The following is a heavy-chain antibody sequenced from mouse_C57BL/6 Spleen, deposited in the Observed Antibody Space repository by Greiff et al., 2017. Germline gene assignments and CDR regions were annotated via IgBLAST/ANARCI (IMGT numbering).Heavy chain of an antibody. D-gene: IGHD1-1*01. CDR2: IDPETGGT. CDR3: ARSDNLSITAVVANARDY. CDR1: GYTFTDYE. Sequence: QVQLQQSGAELVRPGASVTLSCKASGYTFTDYEMHWVKQTPVHGLEWIGAIDPETGGTASNQKFKGKSTLTVDKSSSTAYMQLSSLTSEDSAVYYCARSDNLSITAVVANARDYWGQGTSVTVSS. V-gene: IGHV1-15*01. J-gene: IGHJ4*01.